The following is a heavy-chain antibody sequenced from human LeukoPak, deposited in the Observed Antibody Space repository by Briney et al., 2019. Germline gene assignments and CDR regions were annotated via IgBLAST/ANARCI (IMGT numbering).Heavy chain of an antibody. J-gene: IGHJ4*02. Sequence: GGSLRLSCAASGFTFSSYGMHWVRQAPGKGLEWVAVISYDGSNKYYADSVKGRFTLSRDNSKNTLYLQMNSLRAEDTAVYYCAKGRWANWGQGTLVTVSS. CDR3: AKGRWAN. V-gene: IGHV3-30*18. CDR1: GFTFSSYG. CDR2: ISYDGSNK. D-gene: IGHD1-26*01.